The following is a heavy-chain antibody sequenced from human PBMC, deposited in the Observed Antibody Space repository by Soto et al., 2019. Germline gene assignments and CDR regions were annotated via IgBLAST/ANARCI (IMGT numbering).Heavy chain of an antibody. J-gene: IGHJ4*02. D-gene: IGHD2-15*01. V-gene: IGHV3-74*01. Sequence: EVQLVESGGGLVQPGGSLRLSCAASGFTFSSYWMHWVRQAPGKGLVCVSRINSDGSSTSYADSVKGRFTISRDNAKNTLYLQMNRLRAEDTAVYYCVRTSLVVAAATREDYWGQGTLVTVSS. CDR3: VRTSLVVAAATREDY. CDR1: GFTFSSYW. CDR2: INSDGSST.